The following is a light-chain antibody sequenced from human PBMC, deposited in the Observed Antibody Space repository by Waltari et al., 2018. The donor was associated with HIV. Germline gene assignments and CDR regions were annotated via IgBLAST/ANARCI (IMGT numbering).Light chain of an antibody. Sequence: SYELTQPPSVSVSPGQTASITCSGDKLGDKYACWYQQKPGQSPVLVIYQDSKRPSGIPERFSGSNSGNTATLTISGTQAMDEADYSCQAWDSSTWVFGGGTKLTVL. CDR3: QAWDSSTWV. J-gene: IGLJ3*02. CDR2: QDS. CDR1: KLGDKY. V-gene: IGLV3-1*01.